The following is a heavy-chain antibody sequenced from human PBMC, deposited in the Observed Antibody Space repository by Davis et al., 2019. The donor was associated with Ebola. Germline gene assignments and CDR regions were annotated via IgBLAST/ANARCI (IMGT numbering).Heavy chain of an antibody. CDR3: AVLVVPPIQGAFHL. V-gene: IGHV3-48*01. CDR2: ILSSSTI. Sequence: PGGSLRLSCAASGFTFSSYSMNWVRQAPGKGREWVSYILSSSTIIYADSVKARFTTSRDNSRNTLFLQMNSLRAGDTARYYCAVLVVPPIQGAFHLWGQGTMVTVSS. J-gene: IGHJ3*01. CDR1: GFTFSSYS. D-gene: IGHD2-21*02.